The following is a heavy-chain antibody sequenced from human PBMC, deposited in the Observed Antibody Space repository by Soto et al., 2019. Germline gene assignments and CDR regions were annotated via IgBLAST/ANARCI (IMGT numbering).Heavy chain of an antibody. Sequence: QVQLVQSGAEVKKPGSSVKVSCKASGGTFSSYTISWVRQAPGQGLEWMGRIIPILGIANYAQKFQGRVTITADKSTTTAYMELSRLSSEDTDVYYFAGGYDFWRGYHSISCFDPWGQGTLVTVSS. CDR1: GGTFSSYT. V-gene: IGHV1-69*02. D-gene: IGHD3-3*01. CDR2: IIPILGIA. CDR3: AGGYDFWRGYHSISCFDP. J-gene: IGHJ5*02.